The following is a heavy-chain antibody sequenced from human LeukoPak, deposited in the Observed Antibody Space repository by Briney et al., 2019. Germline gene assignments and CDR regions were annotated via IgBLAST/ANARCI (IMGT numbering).Heavy chain of an antibody. J-gene: IGHJ4*02. CDR1: RFTFSAYG. D-gene: IGHD3-22*01. CDR3: ARDASGHYLPLDY. CDR2: ISGGGETR. Sequence: PGRSLRLSCAASRFTFSAYGMSWVRQAPVKGLEWVSYISGGGETRYYADSVKGRFTISRDNGKNSLYLQMNSLRAEDTAVYYCARDASGHYLPLDYWGQGTLVTVSS. V-gene: IGHV3-48*03.